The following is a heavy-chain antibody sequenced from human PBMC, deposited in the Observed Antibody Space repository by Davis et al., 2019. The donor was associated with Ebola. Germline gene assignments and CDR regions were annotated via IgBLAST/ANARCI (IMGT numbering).Heavy chain of an antibody. J-gene: IGHJ4*02. CDR1: GFTFSSYG. CDR3: AKDPQADYGGNSYYFDY. Sequence: PGGSLRLSCAASGFTFSSYGMHWVRQAPGKGLEWVAVISYDGSNKYYADSVKGRFTISRDNSKNTLYLQMNSLRAEDTAVYYCAKDPQADYGGNSYYFDYWGQGTLVTVSS. CDR2: ISYDGSNK. V-gene: IGHV3-30*18. D-gene: IGHD4-23*01.